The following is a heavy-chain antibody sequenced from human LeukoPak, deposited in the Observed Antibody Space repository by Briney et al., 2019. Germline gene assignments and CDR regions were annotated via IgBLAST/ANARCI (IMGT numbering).Heavy chain of an antibody. CDR3: ATYTHWVAGDV. V-gene: IGHV3-7*01. Sequence: PGGSQRLSCSASGFTFSDSWMSWVRQAPGKGLEWVANMNQDGSAKGYVDSVKGRFTISRDNARNSLYLQMSSLRPEDTAVYYCATYTHWVAGDVWGQGTTVTVSS. J-gene: IGHJ6*02. D-gene: IGHD3-16*01. CDR2: MNQDGSAK. CDR1: GFTFSDSW.